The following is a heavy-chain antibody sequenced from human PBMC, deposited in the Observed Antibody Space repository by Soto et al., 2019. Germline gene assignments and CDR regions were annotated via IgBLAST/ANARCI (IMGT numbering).Heavy chain of an antibody. Sequence: QVQLQESGPGLVKPSETLSLTCTVSGGSISGYYWGWIRQPPGKGLEWIGYIYYSGSTNYNPSLTIRVTTSVGTSKNQFSLKLSSVTAADTAVYYCARQWGTDAFDIWGQGTMVTVSS. CDR2: IYYSGST. CDR3: ARQWGTDAFDI. J-gene: IGHJ3*02. V-gene: IGHV4-59*08. CDR1: GGSISGYY. D-gene: IGHD1-1*01.